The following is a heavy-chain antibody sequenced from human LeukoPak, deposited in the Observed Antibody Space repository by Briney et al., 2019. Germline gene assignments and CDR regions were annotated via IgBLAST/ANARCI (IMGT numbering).Heavy chain of an antibody. D-gene: IGHD2-15*01. Sequence: GVSLRLSCAVSGVTFRNYWMSWVRQAPGKGLEWAANIDKEGNERSYVASVKGRFTISRDNAKNSLYLQMNSLRAEDTAMYYCALYCSSANCHDAFDIWGQGTMVIVSS. CDR2: IDKEGNER. V-gene: IGHV3-7*03. J-gene: IGHJ3*02. CDR1: GVTFRNYW. CDR3: ALYCSSANCHDAFDI.